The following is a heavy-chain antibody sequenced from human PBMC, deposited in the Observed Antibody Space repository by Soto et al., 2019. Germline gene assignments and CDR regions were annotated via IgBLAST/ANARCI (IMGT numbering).Heavy chain of an antibody. D-gene: IGHD6-13*01. CDR2: ISGSGGST. Sequence: GGSLRLSCAASGFTFSSYAMSWVRQAPGKGLEWVSAISGSGGSTYYADSVKGRFTISRDNSKNTLYLQMNSLRAEDTAVYSCPKPPPGVPRGSSDDYGGQGPLVPVS. J-gene: IGHJ4*02. CDR3: PKPPPGVPRGSSDDY. CDR1: GFTFSSYA. V-gene: IGHV3-23*01.